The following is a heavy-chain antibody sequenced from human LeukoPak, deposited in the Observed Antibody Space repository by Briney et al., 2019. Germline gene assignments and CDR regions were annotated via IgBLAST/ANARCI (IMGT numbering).Heavy chain of an antibody. Sequence: ASVKVSCKASGYTFTSYGISWVRQAPGQGLEWMGWINPNSGGTNYAQKFQGRVTMTRDTSISTAYMELSRLRSDDTAVYYCAKQKYDFWSGYSPNLNWFDPWGQGTLVTVSS. V-gene: IGHV1-2*02. J-gene: IGHJ5*02. CDR2: INPNSGGT. CDR1: GYTFTSYG. CDR3: AKQKYDFWSGYSPNLNWFDP. D-gene: IGHD3-3*01.